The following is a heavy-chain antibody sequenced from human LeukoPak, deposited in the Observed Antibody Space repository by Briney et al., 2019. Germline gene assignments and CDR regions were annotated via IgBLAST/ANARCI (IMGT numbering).Heavy chain of an antibody. CDR3: ARDLSGISSATDAFDM. J-gene: IGHJ3*02. D-gene: IGHD1-14*01. Sequence: ASVKVSCKASGYTFTAYYIHWVRQAPGQGLEWMGRINPNSGGTDSAQRFQGRVTMTRDTSMNTAYMELSRLRSDDTAVYYCARDLSGISSATDAFDMWDQGTMVTVSS. CDR2: INPNSGGT. V-gene: IGHV1-2*06. CDR1: GYTFTAYY.